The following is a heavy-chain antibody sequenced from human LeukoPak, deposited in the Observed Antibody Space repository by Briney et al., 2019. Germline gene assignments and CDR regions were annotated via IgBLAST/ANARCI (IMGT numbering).Heavy chain of an antibody. V-gene: IGHV3-20*04. Sequence: PGGSLRLSCAASGFTFDDYGMSWVRQAPGKGLEWVSGINWNGGSTGYADSVKGRFTISRDNAKNSLYLQMNSLRAEDTALYYCARGGGGTLTTVTTFYYFDYWGQGTLVTVSS. CDR3: ARGGGGTLTTVTTFYYFDY. J-gene: IGHJ4*02. D-gene: IGHD4-17*01. CDR2: INWNGGST. CDR1: GFTFDDYG.